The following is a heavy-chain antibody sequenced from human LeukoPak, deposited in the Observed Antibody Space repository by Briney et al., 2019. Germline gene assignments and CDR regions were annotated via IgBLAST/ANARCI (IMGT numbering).Heavy chain of an antibody. D-gene: IGHD5-18*01. CDR3: ARDWSRAFGYSYGRYPPYYFDY. Sequence: GGSLRLSCAASGFTFSSYAMHWVRQAPGKGLEWVAVISYDGSNKYYADSVKGRFTISRDNSKNTLYLQMNSRRAEDTAVYYCARDWSRAFGYSYGRYPPYYFDYWGQGTLVTVSS. CDR2: ISYDGSNK. V-gene: IGHV3-30*04. CDR1: GFTFSSYA. J-gene: IGHJ4*02.